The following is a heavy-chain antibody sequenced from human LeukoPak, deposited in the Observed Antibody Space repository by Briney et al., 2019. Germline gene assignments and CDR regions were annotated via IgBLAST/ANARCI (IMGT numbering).Heavy chain of an antibody. CDR1: GLVVTTSY. D-gene: IGHD3-9*01. CDR2: IDSADNT. V-gene: IGHV3-66*01. Sequence: GGSLRLSCAASGLVVTTSYMSWVRQAPGKGLEWVSLIDSADNTFYVDSVRGRFTISRDNSRNTLYLQMSSLRAEDTAVYYCVPYYDVLTGFYTGYWGQGTLVTVSS. J-gene: IGHJ4*02. CDR3: VPYYDVLTGFYTGY.